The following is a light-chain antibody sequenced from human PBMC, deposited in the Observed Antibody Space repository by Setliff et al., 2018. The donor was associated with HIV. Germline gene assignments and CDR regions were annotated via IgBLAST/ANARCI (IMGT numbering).Light chain of an antibody. V-gene: IGLV2-14*03. CDR3: SSYTSSGTPV. CDR1: SSDVGGYNY. Sequence: ALPQPASVSGSPGQSITVSCTGTSSDVGGYNYVSWFQQHPGKAPKLMIYDVTNRPSGVSNRFSGSKSGNTASLTISGFQAEDEADYYCSSYTSSGTPVFGTGTKVTVL. CDR2: DVT. J-gene: IGLJ1*01.